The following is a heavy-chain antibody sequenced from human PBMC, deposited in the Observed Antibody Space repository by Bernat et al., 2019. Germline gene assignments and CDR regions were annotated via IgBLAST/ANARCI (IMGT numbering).Heavy chain of an antibody. Sequence: EVQLVESGGGLVKPGGSLRLSCAASGFTFSNAWMSWVRQAPGKGLEWVGRIKSKTDGGTTDYAAPVKGRFTISRDDSKNTLYLQMNSLKTEDTAVYYCTTDNYSSGWYGHFDYWGQGTLVTVSS. V-gene: IGHV3-15*01. CDR1: GFTFSNAW. CDR2: IKSKTDGGTT. D-gene: IGHD6-19*01. J-gene: IGHJ4*02. CDR3: TTDNYSSGWYGHFDY.